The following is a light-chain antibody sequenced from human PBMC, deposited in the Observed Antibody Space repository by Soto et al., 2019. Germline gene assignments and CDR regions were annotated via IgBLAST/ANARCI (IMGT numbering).Light chain of an antibody. CDR1: QSIDSY. V-gene: IGKV1-39*01. CDR3: QQSYSHPT. J-gene: IGKJ1*01. Sequence: QLTQSPSSLSASVGDRVTITCRASQSIDSYLNWYQQKPGKAPKLLIYTASSLQGGVPSRFSGSGSGTDFTLTISSLQAEDFATYYCQQSYSHPTFGQGTNVEVK. CDR2: TAS.